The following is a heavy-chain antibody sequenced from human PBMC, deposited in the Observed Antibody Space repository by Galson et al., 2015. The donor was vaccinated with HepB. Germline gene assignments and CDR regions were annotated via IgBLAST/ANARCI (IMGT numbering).Heavy chain of an antibody. CDR1: GSIFTSYY. Sequence: SVTVSCKASGSIFTSYYMHWVRQAPGQGLEWLGIINPSGGRTSYAQKLQGRVTMTRDTSTSTVYVELSSLRSEDTAVYYCARGTFYGSGSPYPFGVDVWGQGTTVTVS. CDR3: ARGTFYGSGSPYPFGVDV. CDR2: INPSGGRT. V-gene: IGHV1-46*04. D-gene: IGHD3-10*01. J-gene: IGHJ6*02.